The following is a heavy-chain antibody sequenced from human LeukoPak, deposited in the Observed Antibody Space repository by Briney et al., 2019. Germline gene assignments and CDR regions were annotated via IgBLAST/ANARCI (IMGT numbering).Heavy chain of an antibody. J-gene: IGHJ4*02. CDR1: GGSISSYY. CDR3: ARYYYDSSGLPYYFDY. Sequence: SETLSLTCTVSGGSISSYYWSWIRQPPGKGLEWIGYISYSGSTNYNPSLKSRVTISVDTSKNQFSLKLSSVTAADTAVYYCARYYYDSSGLPYYFDYWGQGTLVTVSS. V-gene: IGHV4-59*01. D-gene: IGHD3-22*01. CDR2: ISYSGST.